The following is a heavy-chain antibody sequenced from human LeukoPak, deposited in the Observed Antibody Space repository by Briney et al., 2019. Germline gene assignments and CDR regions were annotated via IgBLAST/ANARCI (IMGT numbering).Heavy chain of an antibody. J-gene: IGHJ4*02. CDR2: ISYDGSNK. CDR1: GFTFSSHD. V-gene: IGHV3-30*03. D-gene: IGHD3-3*01. Sequence: GRSLRLSCAASGFTFSSHDMHWVRQAPGKGLEWVAVISYDGSNKYCADSVKGRFTISRDNSKNTLYLQMNSLRAEDTAVYYCARGGDFWSGTAFDYWGQGTLVTVSS. CDR3: ARGGDFWSGTAFDY.